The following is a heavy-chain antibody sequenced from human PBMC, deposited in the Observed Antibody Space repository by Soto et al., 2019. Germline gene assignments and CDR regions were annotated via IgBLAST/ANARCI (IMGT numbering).Heavy chain of an antibody. CDR3: ARVALTYYDFWSGYYSDFNWFDP. D-gene: IGHD3-3*01. V-gene: IGHV4-59*01. CDR2: IYYSGST. J-gene: IGHJ5*02. Sequence: PSETLSLTCTVSGGSISSYYWSWIRQPPGKGLEWIWYIYYSGSTNYNPSLKSRVTISVDTSKNQFSLKLSSVTAADTAVYYCARVALTYYDFWSGYYSDFNWFDPWGQGTLVTVSS. CDR1: GGSISSYY.